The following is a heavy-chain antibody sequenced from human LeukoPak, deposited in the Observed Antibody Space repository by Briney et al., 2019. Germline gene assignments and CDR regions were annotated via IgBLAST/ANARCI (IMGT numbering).Heavy chain of an antibody. CDR2: ISGDGGST. CDR1: GFTFDDYA. V-gene: IGHV3-43*02. Sequence: GGSLRLSCAASGFTFDDYAMHWVRQAPGKGLEWVSLISGDGGSTYYADSVKGRFTISRDNANNMVYLQMNSLRGEDTAVYYCARVWELSFDHWGQGILVTVSS. CDR3: ARVWELSFDH. D-gene: IGHD1-26*01. J-gene: IGHJ4*02.